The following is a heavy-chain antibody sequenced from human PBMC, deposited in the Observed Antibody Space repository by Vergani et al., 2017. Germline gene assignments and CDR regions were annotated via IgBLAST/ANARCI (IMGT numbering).Heavy chain of an antibody. J-gene: IGHJ6*02. CDR1: GGSISSGDYY. D-gene: IGHD6-25*01. CDR2: IYYSGSD. V-gene: IGHV4-30-4*08. Sequence: QVQLQESGPGLVKPSQTLSLTCTVSGGSISSGDYYWSWIRQPPGKGLEWIGYIYYSGSDYYNPSLKSRVTISVDTSKNQFSLKLSSVTAADTAVYYCARXTGCSSGCLWLYVWCQGGTVIVAS. CDR3: ARXTGCSSGCLWLYV.